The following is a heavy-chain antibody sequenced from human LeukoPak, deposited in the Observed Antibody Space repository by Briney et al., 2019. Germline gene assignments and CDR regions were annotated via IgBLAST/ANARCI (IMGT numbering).Heavy chain of an antibody. CDR2: ISAYNDNT. CDR1: GYTFTSYG. J-gene: IGHJ6*03. CDR3: ARGGWELLGYYYYMDV. Sequence: GASVKVSCKASGYTFTSYGISWVRQAPGQGLEWMGWISAYNDNTNYAQKLQGRVTMTTDTSTSTAYMELTSLRSDDTAVYHCARGGWELLGYYYYMDVWGKGTTVTVSS. V-gene: IGHV1-18*01. D-gene: IGHD1-26*01.